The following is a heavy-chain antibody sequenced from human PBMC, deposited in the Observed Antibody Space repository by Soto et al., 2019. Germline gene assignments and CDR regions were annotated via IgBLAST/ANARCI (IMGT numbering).Heavy chain of an antibody. J-gene: IGHJ4*02. CDR2: ISAYNGNT. D-gene: IGHD3-9*01. V-gene: IGHV1-18*01. CDR3: ARDSSILTGSFDY. Sequence: QVQLVQSGAEVKKPGASVKVSCKASGYTFTSYGISWVRQAPGQGLEWMGWISAYNGNTNYAQKCQDRVNMTTHTSTSTAYMEVRSLRSDDTAVYYCARDSSILTGSFDYWGQGTLVTVSS. CDR1: GYTFTSYG.